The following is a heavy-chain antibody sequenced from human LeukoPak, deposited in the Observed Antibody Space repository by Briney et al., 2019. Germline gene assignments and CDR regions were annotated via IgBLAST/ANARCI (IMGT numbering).Heavy chain of an antibody. V-gene: IGHV1-2*02. D-gene: IGHD4-11*01. CDR3: ASGYSDYADYYNYYMDV. Sequence: ASVRVSCKASGYSFTGYYMHWVRQAPGQGLEWMGWINPDSGGTNYAQKFQGRVTMTRDTSITTAYMELSRLTSDDTAVYYCASGYSDYADYYNYYMDVWGKGTTVTVSS. CDR2: INPDSGGT. J-gene: IGHJ6*03. CDR1: GYSFTGYY.